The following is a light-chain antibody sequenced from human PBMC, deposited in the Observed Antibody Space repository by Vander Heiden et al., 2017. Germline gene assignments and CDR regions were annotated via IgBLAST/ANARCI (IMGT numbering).Light chain of an antibody. V-gene: IGLV2-11*01. J-gene: IGLJ1*01. CDR3: CSYAGSYTHV. Sequence: QSALTQPRPVSGSPGQSVTISCTVTSSDVGGYNYVSWYQQHPGKAPKFLIYDVNKRPSGVPDRFSGSKSGNTASLTISGLQAEDEADYYCCSYAGSYTHVFGSGTKVTVL. CDR1: SSDVGGYNY. CDR2: DVN.